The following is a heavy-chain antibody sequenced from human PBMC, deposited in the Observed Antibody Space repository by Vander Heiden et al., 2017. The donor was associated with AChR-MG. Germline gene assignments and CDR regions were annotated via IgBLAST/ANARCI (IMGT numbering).Heavy chain of an antibody. Sequence: EVQLLESGGGLVQPGGYLRLSCVASGFTFNNYAMTWVRQATGKGLEWVSTIRGSGDNTFYADSVKGRFTISRDNSKNTLYLQVNSLRGEDTGVYYCSRDPNGDFLGAFDSWGQGTMVTVSS. CDR1: GFTFNNYA. CDR2: IRGSGDNT. D-gene: IGHD2-21*02. V-gene: IGHV3-23*01. J-gene: IGHJ3*02. CDR3: SRDPNGDFLGAFDS.